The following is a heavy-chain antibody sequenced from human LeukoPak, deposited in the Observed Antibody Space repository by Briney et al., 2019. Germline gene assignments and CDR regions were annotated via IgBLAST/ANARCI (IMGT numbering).Heavy chain of an antibody. J-gene: IGHJ4*02. Sequence: SETLSLTCTVSGGSIGTTSYYWGWIRRPPGKGLEWIGSIHYSGNIYYNPSLKSRVTISVDTSRNQFSLKLSSVTAADTAMYYCARQPSTSFWSGYSSYYFDYWGQGTLVTVSS. D-gene: IGHD3-3*01. V-gene: IGHV4-39*01. CDR3: ARQPSTSFWSGYSSYYFDY. CDR1: GGSIGTTSYY. CDR2: IHYSGNI.